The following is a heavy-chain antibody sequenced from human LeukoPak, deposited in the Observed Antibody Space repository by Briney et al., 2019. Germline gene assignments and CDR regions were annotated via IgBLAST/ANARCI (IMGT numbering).Heavy chain of an antibody. CDR2: IYYSGST. CDR3: TRQYQLLPLNWFDP. Sequence: SGTLSLTCTVSGGSISSYYWSWIRQPPGKGLEWIGYIYYSGSTNYNPSLKSRVTISVDTSKNQFSLKLSSVTAADTAVYYCTRQYQLLPLNWFDPWGQGTLVTVSS. D-gene: IGHD2-2*01. CDR1: GGSISSYY. V-gene: IGHV4-59*08. J-gene: IGHJ5*02.